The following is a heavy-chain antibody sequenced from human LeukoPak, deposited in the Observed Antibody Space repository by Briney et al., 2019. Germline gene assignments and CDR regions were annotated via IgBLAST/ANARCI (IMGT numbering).Heavy chain of an antibody. D-gene: IGHD3-3*01. Sequence: ASVKVSCKASGYTFTDYYMYWVRQAPGQGLEWMGCINPNSGGTNYAQKFQGRVTMTRDTSISTAYMELSRLRSGDTAVYYCARYDFWKAWFDPWGQGTLVTVSS. J-gene: IGHJ5*02. CDR1: GYTFTDYY. V-gene: IGHV1-2*02. CDR3: ARYDFWKAWFDP. CDR2: INPNSGGT.